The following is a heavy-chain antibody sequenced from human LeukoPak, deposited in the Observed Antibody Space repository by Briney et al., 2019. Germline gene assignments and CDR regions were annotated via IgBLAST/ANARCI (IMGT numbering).Heavy chain of an antibody. V-gene: IGHV3-30*02. Sequence: PGGSLRLSCAASGFTFSSYGMHWVRQAPGKGLEWVAFIRYDGSNKYYADSVKGRFTISRDNSKNTLYLQMNSLRAEDTAVYYCAKVRYGSGWLQVSYYYYYGMDVWGRGTTVTVSS. CDR3: AKVRYGSGWLQVSYYYYYGMDV. D-gene: IGHD6-19*01. CDR2: IRYDGSNK. CDR1: GFTFSSYG. J-gene: IGHJ6*02.